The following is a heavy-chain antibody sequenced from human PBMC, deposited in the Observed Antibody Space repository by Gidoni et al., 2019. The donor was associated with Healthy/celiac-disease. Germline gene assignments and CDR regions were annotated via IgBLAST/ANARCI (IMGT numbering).Heavy chain of an antibody. CDR1: GGSISSSSYY. D-gene: IGHD6-6*01. V-gene: IGHV4-39*01. CDR3: ARHRVAGYSSSRSPRTFDY. Sequence: QLQLQESGPGLVKPSETLSLTCTVSGGSISSSSYYWGWIRQPPGKGLEWIGSIYYSGSTYYNPSLKSRVTISVDTSKNQFSLKLSSVTAADTAVYYCARHRVAGYSSSRSPRTFDYWGQGTLVTVSS. CDR2: IYYSGST. J-gene: IGHJ4*02.